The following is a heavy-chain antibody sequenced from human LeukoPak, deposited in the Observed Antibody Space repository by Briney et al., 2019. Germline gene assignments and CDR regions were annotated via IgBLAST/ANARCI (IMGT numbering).Heavy chain of an antibody. CDR1: GFTFSPLG. J-gene: IGHJ4*02. V-gene: IGHV3-48*02. CDR2: FSSGSSTT. D-gene: IGHD3-10*01. CDR3: ARGRGLTLSYHYFDY. Sequence: AGGSLRLSCAASGFTFSPLGMNWVRQAPGRGLEWVSYFSSGSSTTYYADSVKGRFTISRDNAENSLYLQLNSLRDEDTAVYYCARGRGLTLSYHYFDYWGQGTLVTVSS.